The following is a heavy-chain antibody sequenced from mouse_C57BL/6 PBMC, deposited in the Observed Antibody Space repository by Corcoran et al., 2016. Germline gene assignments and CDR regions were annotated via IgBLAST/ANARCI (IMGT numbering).Heavy chain of an antibody. CDR3: SISDYYGAPWFAY. D-gene: IGHD1-1*01. V-gene: IGHV14-3*01. CDR2: IDPANGNT. Sequence: EVQLQQSVAELVRPGASVKLSCTASGFKIKNTYMHWVKQRTEQGLEWIGRIDPANGNTKYAPKLQGKATITADTSSNTAYLQRSSLTSEDTAIYYCSISDYYGAPWFAYWVQWTLVTVSA. J-gene: IGHJ3*01. CDR1: GFKIKNTY.